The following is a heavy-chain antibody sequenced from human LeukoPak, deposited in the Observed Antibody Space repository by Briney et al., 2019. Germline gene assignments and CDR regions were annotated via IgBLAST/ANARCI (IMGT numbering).Heavy chain of an antibody. V-gene: IGHV4-39*07. CDR3: ARTVYYDILTGYYYYYMDV. CDR2: IYYSGST. Sequence: SETLSLTCTVSGGSISSSSYYWGWIRQPPGKGLEWIGSIYYSGSTYYNPSLKSRVTISVDTSKNQFSLKLSSVTAADTAVYYCARTVYYDILTGYYYYYMDVWGKGTTVTVSS. J-gene: IGHJ6*03. D-gene: IGHD3-9*01. CDR1: GGSISSSSYY.